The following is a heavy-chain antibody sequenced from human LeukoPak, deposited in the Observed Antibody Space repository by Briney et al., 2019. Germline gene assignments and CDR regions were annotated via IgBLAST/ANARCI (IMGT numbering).Heavy chain of an antibody. Sequence: PGGSLRLSCAASGFTFSSYWMNWARQAPGEGLEWVASINHNGNVNYYVDSVKGRITISRDNAKNSLYLQMSNLRAEDTAVYFCARGGGMDVWGQGATVTVSS. CDR2: INHNGNVN. CDR1: GFTFSSYW. CDR3: ARGGGMDV. D-gene: IGHD3-16*01. V-gene: IGHV3-7*03. J-gene: IGHJ6*02.